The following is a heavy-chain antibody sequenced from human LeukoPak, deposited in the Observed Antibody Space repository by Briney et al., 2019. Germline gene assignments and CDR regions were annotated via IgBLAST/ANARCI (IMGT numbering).Heavy chain of an antibody. CDR1: GYAFTSYD. J-gene: IGHJ6*02. Sequence: ASVKVSCKASGYAFTSYDINWVRQAPGQGLEWMGWTNPNSGNTGYAQKFQGRVTMTRNTFISTAYMELSSLRSEDTAVYYCARGGLSGYDNDYYYGMDVWGQGTTVTVSS. CDR2: TNPNSGNT. D-gene: IGHD5-12*01. CDR3: ARGGLSGYDNDYYYGMDV. V-gene: IGHV1-8*01.